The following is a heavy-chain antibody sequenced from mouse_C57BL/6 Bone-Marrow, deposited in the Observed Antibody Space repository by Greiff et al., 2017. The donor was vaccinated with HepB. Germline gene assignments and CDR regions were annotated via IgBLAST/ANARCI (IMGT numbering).Heavy chain of an antibody. J-gene: IGHJ2*01. Sequence: VKLQQSGPELVKPGASVKISCKASGYAFSSSWMNWVKQRPGKGLEWIGRIYPGDGDTNYNGKFKGKATLTADKSSSTAYMQLSSLTSEDSAVYFCARRGGLWGQGTTLTVSS. CDR2: IYPGDGDT. CDR3: ARRGGL. V-gene: IGHV1-82*01. D-gene: IGHD3-3*01. CDR1: GYAFSSSW.